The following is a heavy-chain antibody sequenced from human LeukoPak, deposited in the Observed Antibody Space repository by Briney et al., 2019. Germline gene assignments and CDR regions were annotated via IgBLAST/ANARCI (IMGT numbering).Heavy chain of an antibody. CDR3: ARVEVVATIPFDY. CDR2: INPNSGGT. D-gene: IGHD5-12*01. V-gene: IGHV1-2*02. CDR1: GYTFTGYY. J-gene: IGHJ4*02. Sequence: ASVKVSCKASGYTFTGYYMHWGRHAPGQGLEWMGWINPNSGGTNYAQKLQGRVTMTRDTSISTAYMELSRLRSGDTAVYYCARVEVVATIPFDYWGQGTLVTVSS.